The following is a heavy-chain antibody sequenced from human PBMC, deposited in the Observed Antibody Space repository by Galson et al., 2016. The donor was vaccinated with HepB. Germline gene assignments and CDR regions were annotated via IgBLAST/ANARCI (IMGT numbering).Heavy chain of an antibody. J-gene: IGHJ4*02. CDR1: GFTFSNYG. CDR3: GSSGTFDY. V-gene: IGHV3-30*03. Sequence: SLRLSCAASGFTFSNYGMHWVRQAPGKGLEWVAVISFDGFNKHYADSVRGRFTISRDSSNNTLYLQMNSLRPEDTAVYYCGSSGTFDYWGQGTLVTVSS. CDR2: ISFDGFNK. D-gene: IGHD1-7*01.